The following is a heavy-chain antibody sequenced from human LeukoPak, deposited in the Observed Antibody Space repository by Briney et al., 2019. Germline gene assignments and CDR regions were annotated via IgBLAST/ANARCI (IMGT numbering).Heavy chain of an antibody. J-gene: IGHJ6*03. CDR2: INPNSGGR. D-gene: IGHD2-21*02. V-gene: IGHV1-2*02. Sequence: ASVKVSCKASGYIFTDYYIHWMRQAPGQGLEWMGWINPNSGGRNYARKSQGRVTMTRDTSNNTVYMDLTRLIFDDTAMYYCARDGVFRFEVGDVYYYYMDVWGKGTTVIISS. CDR3: ARDGVFRFEVGDVYYYYMDV. CDR1: GYIFTDYY.